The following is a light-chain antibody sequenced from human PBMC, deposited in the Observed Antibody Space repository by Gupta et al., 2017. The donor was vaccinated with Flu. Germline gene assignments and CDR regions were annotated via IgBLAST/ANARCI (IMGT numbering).Light chain of an antibody. V-gene: IGLV3-21*02. CDR1: NVGSKS. Sequence: GGNNVGSKSVHWYQQRPGQAPVVVVYDDSDRPSGIPERFSGSNSGNTATLTIRRVEAGDEADYYCQVWDSSSVSWEFGGGTKLTVL. J-gene: IGLJ3*02. CDR3: QVWDSSSVSWE. CDR2: DDS.